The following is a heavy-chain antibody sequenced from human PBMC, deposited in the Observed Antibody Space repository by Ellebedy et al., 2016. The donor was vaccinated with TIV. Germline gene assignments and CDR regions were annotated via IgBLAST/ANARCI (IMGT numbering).Heavy chain of an antibody. CDR3: ARAWRDGYNFPLGDY. CDR1: GYTFTSYG. CDR2: NSAYNGNT. D-gene: IGHD5-24*01. J-gene: IGHJ4*02. Sequence: AASVKVSCKASGYTFTSYGISWVRQAPGQGLEWMGWNSAYNGNTNYAQKLQGRVTMTTDTSTSTAYMELRSLRSDDTAVYYSARAWRDGYNFPLGDYWGQGTLVTVSS. V-gene: IGHV1-18*01.